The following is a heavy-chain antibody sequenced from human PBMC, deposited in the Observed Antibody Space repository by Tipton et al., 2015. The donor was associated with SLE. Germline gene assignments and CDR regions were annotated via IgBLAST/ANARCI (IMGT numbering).Heavy chain of an antibody. D-gene: IGHD6-6*01. V-gene: IGHV4-30-4*08. J-gene: IGHJ4*02. Sequence: LRLSCAVYGGSFSGYYWSWIRQPPGKGLEWIGYIYYSGSTYYNPSLKSRVTISVDTSKNQFSLKLSSVTAADTAVYYCARDVGSSRGDWGQGTLVTVSS. CDR2: IYYSGST. CDR3: ARDVGSSRGD. CDR1: GGSFSGYY.